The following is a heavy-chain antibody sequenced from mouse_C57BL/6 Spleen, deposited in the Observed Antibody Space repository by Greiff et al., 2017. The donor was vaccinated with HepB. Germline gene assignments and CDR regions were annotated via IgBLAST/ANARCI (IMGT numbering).Heavy chain of an antibody. CDR3: VRQPITTVKTDAMDY. Sequence: DVMLVESGGGLVQPKGSLKLSCAASGFSFNTYAMNWVRQAPGKGLEWVARIRSKSNNYATYYADSVKDRFTISRDDSESMLYLQMNNLKTEDTAMYYCVRQPITTVKTDAMDYWGQGTSVTVSS. J-gene: IGHJ4*01. CDR1: GFSFNTYA. D-gene: IGHD1-1*01. V-gene: IGHV10-1*01. CDR2: IRSKSNNYAT.